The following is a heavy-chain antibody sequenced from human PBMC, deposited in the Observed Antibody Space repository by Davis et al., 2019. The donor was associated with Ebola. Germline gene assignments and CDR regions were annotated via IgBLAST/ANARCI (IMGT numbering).Heavy chain of an antibody. CDR3: AKDSGWQMSP. CDR2: IKQDGSEK. Sequence: PGGSLRLSCAASGLTFSNYYMSWVRQAPGKGLEWVGKIKQDGSEKHYVDSVKGRFTISRDNAKNSVYLQMNSLRGEDTAVYYCAKDSGWQMSPWGQGTLVTVSS. V-gene: IGHV3-7*01. CDR1: GLTFSNYY. D-gene: IGHD6-19*01. J-gene: IGHJ5*02.